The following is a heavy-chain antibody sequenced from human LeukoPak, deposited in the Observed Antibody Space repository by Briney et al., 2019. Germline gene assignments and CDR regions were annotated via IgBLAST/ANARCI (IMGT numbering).Heavy chain of an antibody. Sequence: TGGSLRLSFAASGFTFSSYEMNWVRQAPGKGLEWVSYISSSCSTIYYADSVKCRFTISRDNAKNSLYLQMNSLRAEDTAVYYCARVGVIANSDYYYYYGMDVWGQGTTVTVSS. CDR1: GFTFSSYE. CDR2: ISSSCSTI. V-gene: IGHV3-48*03. D-gene: IGHD3-16*02. CDR3: ARVGVIANSDYYYYYGMDV. J-gene: IGHJ6*02.